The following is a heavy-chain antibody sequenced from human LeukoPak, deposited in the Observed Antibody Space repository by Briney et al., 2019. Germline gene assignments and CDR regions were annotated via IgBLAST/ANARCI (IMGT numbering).Heavy chain of an antibody. CDR2: IYTSGST. V-gene: IGHV4-4*07. D-gene: IGHD3-22*01. Sequence: PSETLSLACTVSGGSITGYYWTWIRQPAGKGLEWIGRIYTSGSTNYNPSLKSRVTMSVDTSKNQFSLKLSSVTAADTAVYYCASGYYDSSGYSIFDYWGQGTLVTVSS. J-gene: IGHJ4*02. CDR3: ASGYYDSSGYSIFDY. CDR1: GGSITGYY.